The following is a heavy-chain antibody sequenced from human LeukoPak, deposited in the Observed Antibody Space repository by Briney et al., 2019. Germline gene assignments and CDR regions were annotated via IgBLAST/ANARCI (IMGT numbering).Heavy chain of an antibody. CDR1: GFTFSSYA. J-gene: IGHJ4*02. V-gene: IGHV3-23*01. Sequence: GGSLRLSCAASGFTFSSYAMSWVRQAPGKGLEWVSAISGSGGSTYYADSVKGRLTISRDNAKNTVYLQMNSLRDEDTAVYYCARGIPNSYGKDYWGQGTLVTVSS. CDR2: ISGSGGST. CDR3: ARGIPNSYGKDY. D-gene: IGHD3-16*01.